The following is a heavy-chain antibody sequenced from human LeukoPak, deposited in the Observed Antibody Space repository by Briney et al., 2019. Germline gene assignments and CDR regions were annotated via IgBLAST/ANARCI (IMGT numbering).Heavy chain of an antibody. Sequence: PSETLSLTCTVSGGSISSYYWSWIRQPPGKGLEWIGYMYYSGSTNYNPSLKSRVTISVDTSKNQFSLKLSSVTAADTAVHYCARHSGSFYDFDSWGQGTLVTVSS. CDR2: MYYSGST. CDR3: ARHSGSFYDFDS. V-gene: IGHV4-59*08. J-gene: IGHJ4*02. D-gene: IGHD1-26*01. CDR1: GGSISSYY.